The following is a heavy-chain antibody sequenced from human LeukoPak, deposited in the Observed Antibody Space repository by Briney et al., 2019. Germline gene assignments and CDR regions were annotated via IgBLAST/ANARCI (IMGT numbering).Heavy chain of an antibody. CDR3: ARVGKNGWDFDH. D-gene: IGHD6-19*01. V-gene: IGHV3-7*01. Sequence: GESLRLSCAASGFTFSAYWMTWVRQAPGKGLAWVANIIEDGNLKYYVDSVKGRFTISRDNTKNSLYLQMKSLRADDTAMYYCARVGKNGWDFDHWGQGTLVTVSS. CDR2: IIEDGNLK. J-gene: IGHJ4*02. CDR1: GFTFSAYW.